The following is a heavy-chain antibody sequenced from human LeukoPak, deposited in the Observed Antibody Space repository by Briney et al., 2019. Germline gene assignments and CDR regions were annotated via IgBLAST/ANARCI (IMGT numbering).Heavy chain of an antibody. CDR2: IRYDGSKK. V-gene: IGHV3-33*01. J-gene: IGHJ4*02. Sequence: GRSLRLSCAASGFTFSSHGMHWVRQAPGKGLEWVATIRYDGSKKWYAESVRGRSTISRDDSKNTLFLQMNNLRVEDTAVYYCAREDSSGWYTAYWGQGTLVTVSS. CDR1: GFTFSSHG. D-gene: IGHD6-19*01. CDR3: AREDSSGWYTAY.